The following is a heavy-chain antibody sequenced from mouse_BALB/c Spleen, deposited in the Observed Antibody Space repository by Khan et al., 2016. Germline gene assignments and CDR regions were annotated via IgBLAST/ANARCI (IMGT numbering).Heavy chain of an antibody. CDR1: GYTFTSYW. Sequence: QVQLQQSGAELAKPGASVKMSCKASGYTFTSYWMHWVKQRPGQGLEWIGYINPSTGYTEYNQKFKDKATLTADKSSSTAYMQLSSLTSEDSAVDYCASYEGGFAYWCLGTLVTVSA. D-gene: IGHD2-3*01. CDR3: ASYEGGFAY. J-gene: IGHJ3*01. V-gene: IGHV1-7*01. CDR2: INPSTGYT.